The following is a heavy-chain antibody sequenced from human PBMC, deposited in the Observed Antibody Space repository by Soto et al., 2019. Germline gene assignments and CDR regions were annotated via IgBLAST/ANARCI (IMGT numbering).Heavy chain of an antibody. CDR1: GYTFTTSW. J-gene: IGHJ4*02. V-gene: IGHV5-51*01. D-gene: IGHD3-3*01. CDR2: IYPDDSST. Sequence: GESLKIACAASGYTFTTSWIGWVRQMPVNGLEWMGVIYPDDSSTKYSPSFQGQVTISADKSISTAYMELSSLRSEDTAVYYCAAVPVLRVLKWLPAYFDYWGQGTLVTVSS. CDR3: AAVPVLRVLKWLPAYFDY.